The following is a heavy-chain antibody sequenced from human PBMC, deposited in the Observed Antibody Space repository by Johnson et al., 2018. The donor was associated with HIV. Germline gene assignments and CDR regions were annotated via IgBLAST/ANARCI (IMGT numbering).Heavy chain of an antibody. CDR3: AKGRARTAARHPRGDAVDI. Sequence: QVQLVESGGGVVQPGGSLRLSCAASGFTFSSYGMHWVRQAPGKGLEWVAFIRYDGSNKYYADSVKGRFTISRDNSKNTLYLQMNSLRAEDTAVYYCAKGRARTAARHPRGDAVDIWGQGTMVTVSS. D-gene: IGHD6-6*01. V-gene: IGHV3-30*02. CDR2: IRYDGSNK. J-gene: IGHJ3*02. CDR1: GFTFSSYG.